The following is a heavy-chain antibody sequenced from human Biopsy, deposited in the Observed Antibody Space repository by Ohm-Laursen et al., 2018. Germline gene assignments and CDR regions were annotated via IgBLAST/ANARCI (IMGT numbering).Heavy chain of an antibody. D-gene: IGHD4-23*01. CDR1: GGSFTSHY. V-gene: IGHV4-59*11. CDR2: ISYTGYT. Sequence: GTLSLTCTVSGGSFTSHYWSWIRQPPGQGLEWIGHISYTGYTSYKSSLKSRVTISLDTSREHFSLRLTSLAAADTAVYYCARGSNEYGGLYFPHWGQGTLVTVSS. J-gene: IGHJ1*01. CDR3: ARGSNEYGGLYFPH.